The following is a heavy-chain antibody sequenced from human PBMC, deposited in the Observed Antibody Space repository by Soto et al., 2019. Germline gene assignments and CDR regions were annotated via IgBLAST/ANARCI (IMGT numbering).Heavy chain of an antibody. J-gene: IGHJ4*02. CDR1: GYTXTSYD. V-gene: IGHV1-8*01. Sequence: GXSXKVSYKASGYTXTSYDIDLVRQATGQGLEWMGWMKPNSGNTGYAQKFQGRVTMTRNTSIRTAYMELSSLRSEDTAVYYCARGRGHDYGEYGRDYWGQGTLGTVS. CDR2: MKPNSGNT. D-gene: IGHD4-17*01. CDR3: ARGRGHDYGEYGRDY.